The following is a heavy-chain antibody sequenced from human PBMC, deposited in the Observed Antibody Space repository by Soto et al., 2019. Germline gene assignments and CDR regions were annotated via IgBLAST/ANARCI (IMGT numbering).Heavy chain of an antibody. CDR3: ARGQEGVVATH. D-gene: IGHD5-12*01. J-gene: IGHJ4*02. CDR1: GGSLSGYY. Sequence: QVQLQQWGAGLLKPSETLSLNCAVTGGSLSGYYWSWIRQAPGKGLEWIGEVKDGGHTNYSPSLRGRVTISSATSNHQFCLRLNSVTAADTGVYYCARGQEGVVATHWDQGSLVTVSS. V-gene: IGHV4-34*01. CDR2: VKDGGHT.